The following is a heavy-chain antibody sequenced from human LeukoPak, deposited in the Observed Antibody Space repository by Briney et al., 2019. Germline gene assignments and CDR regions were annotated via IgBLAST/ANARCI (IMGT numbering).Heavy chain of an antibody. CDR2: ISGYNGKT. Sequence: ASVKVSCKASGYTFNTYGITWVRQAPGQGLEWMGWISGYNGKTKYAQKLQDRVTMTTDTSTTTAYMELRSLRSDDTAVYYCARVRTVTTNRYFDYWGQGTLVTVSS. V-gene: IGHV1-18*01. J-gene: IGHJ4*02. CDR1: GYTFNTYG. CDR3: ARVRTVTTNRYFDY. D-gene: IGHD4-17*01.